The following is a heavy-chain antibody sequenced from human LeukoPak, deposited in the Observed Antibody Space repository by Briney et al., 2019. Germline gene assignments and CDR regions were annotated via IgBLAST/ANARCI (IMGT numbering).Heavy chain of an antibody. J-gene: IGHJ4*02. CDR2: IYYTGST. CDR1: GGSISSSSHY. CDR3: ARVGFGNTPHPIDY. Sequence: SEALSLTCTVSGGSISSSSHYWGWIRQPPGKGLEWLGYIYYTGSTNYNPSLRSRVTISVDTSKNQFSLELSSVTAADTAVYYCARVGFGNTPHPIDYWGQGALVTVSS. V-gene: IGHV4-61*05. D-gene: IGHD4-23*01.